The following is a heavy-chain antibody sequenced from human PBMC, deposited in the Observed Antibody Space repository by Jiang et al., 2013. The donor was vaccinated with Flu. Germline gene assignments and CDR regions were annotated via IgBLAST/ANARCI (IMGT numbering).Heavy chain of an antibody. CDR2: IYYSGST. J-gene: IGHJ4*02. D-gene: IGHD4-17*01. CDR1: GGSISSSSYY. V-gene: IGHV4-39*07. CDR3: ARASLDYEPLFDY. Sequence: GPGLVKPSETLSLTCTVSGGSISSSSYYWGWIRQPPGKGLEWIGSIYYSGSTYYNPSLKSRVTISVDTSKNQFSLKLSSVTAADTAVYYCARASLDYEPLFDYWGQGTLVTVSS.